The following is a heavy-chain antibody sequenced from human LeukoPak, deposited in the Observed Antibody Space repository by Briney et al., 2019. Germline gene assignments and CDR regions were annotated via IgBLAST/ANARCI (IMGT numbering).Heavy chain of an antibody. CDR3: ARGPYSGYGPSTAPDV. D-gene: IGHD5-12*01. CDR1: GGSFSGYY. J-gene: IGHJ6*04. Sequence: KPSETLSLTCAVYGGSFSGYYWSWIRQPPGKGLEWIGEINHSGSTNYNPSLKSQVTISVDTSKNQFPLKLSSVTAADTAVYYCARGPYSGYGPSTAPDVWGKGTTVTVSS. CDR2: INHSGST. V-gene: IGHV4-34*01.